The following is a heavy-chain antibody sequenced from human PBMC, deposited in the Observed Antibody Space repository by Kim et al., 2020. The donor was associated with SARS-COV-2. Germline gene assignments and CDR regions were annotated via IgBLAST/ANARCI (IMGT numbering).Heavy chain of an antibody. Sequence: SETLSLTCSVSGVSIRGDCWSWIRQPAGKGLEWIGRIYASGSTNYNHSLRSRVTMSVDTSKNQFSLKLSSVTAADTALYYCARDFADYEGDYFDYWGQGIVVTVYS. V-gene: IGHV4-4*07. CDR1: GVSIRGDC. J-gene: IGHJ4*02. CDR3: ARDFADYEGDYFDY. CDR2: IYASGST. D-gene: IGHD4-17*01.